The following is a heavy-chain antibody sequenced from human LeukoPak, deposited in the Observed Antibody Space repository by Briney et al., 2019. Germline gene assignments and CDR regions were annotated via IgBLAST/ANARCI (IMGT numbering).Heavy chain of an antibody. V-gene: IGHV3-23*01. CDR3: AKDPFLWFGESNLDY. D-gene: IGHD3-10*01. Sequence: PGGSLRLSCSASGLTFSYYWLSWVRQAPGKGLEWVSAISGSGGSTYYADSVKGRFTISRGNSKNTLYLQMNSLRAEDTAVYYCAKDPFLWFGESNLDYWGQGTLVTVSS. CDR1: GLTFSYYW. CDR2: ISGSGGST. J-gene: IGHJ4*02.